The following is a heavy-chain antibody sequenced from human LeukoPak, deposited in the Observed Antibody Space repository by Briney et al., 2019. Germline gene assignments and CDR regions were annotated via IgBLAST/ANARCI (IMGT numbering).Heavy chain of an antibody. CDR3: ARLITGTTTAFDI. V-gene: IGHV4-4*07. J-gene: IGHJ3*02. D-gene: IGHD1-7*01. CDR1: GGSISGYY. CDR2: IYTSGST. Sequence: TSETLSLTCTVSGGSISGYYWSWIRQPAGKGLEWIGRIYTSGSTHYNPSLKSRVTMSADTSKNQFSLKLSSVTAADTAVYYCARLITGTTTAFDIWGQGTMVTVSS.